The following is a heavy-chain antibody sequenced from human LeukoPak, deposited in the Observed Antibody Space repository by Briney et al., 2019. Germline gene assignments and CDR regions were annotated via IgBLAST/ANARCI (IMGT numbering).Heavy chain of an antibody. CDR1: GGSISSSNW. CDR2: IYHSGST. CDR3: ARPKDDYGDYANWYFDL. Sequence: PSETLSLTCAVSGGSISSSNWWSWVRQPPGKGLEWIGEIYHSGSTNYNPSLKSRVTISVDKSKNQFSLKLSSVTAADTAVYYCARPKDDYGDYANWYFDLWGRGTLVTVSS. D-gene: IGHD4-17*01. V-gene: IGHV4-4*02. J-gene: IGHJ2*01.